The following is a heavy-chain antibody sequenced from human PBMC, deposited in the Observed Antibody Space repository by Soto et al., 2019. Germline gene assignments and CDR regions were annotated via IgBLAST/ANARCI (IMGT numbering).Heavy chain of an antibody. CDR3: ARVRSSSSGDFDY. Sequence: SETLSLTCAVYGGSFSGYYWSWIRQPPGKGLEWIGEINHSGSTNYNPSLKSRVTISVDTSKNQFSLKLSSVNAADTAVYYCARVRSSSSGDFDYWGQGTLVTVSS. CDR1: GGSFSGYY. J-gene: IGHJ4*02. D-gene: IGHD6-6*01. CDR2: INHSGST. V-gene: IGHV4-34*01.